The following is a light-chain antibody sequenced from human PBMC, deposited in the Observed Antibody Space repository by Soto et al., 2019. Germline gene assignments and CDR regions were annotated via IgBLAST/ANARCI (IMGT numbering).Light chain of an antibody. Sequence: QSVLTQPPSASGTPGQRVTISCSGSSSNIGSNTVNWYQQLPGTAPKLLIYSNNQRPSGVPDRFSGSKSGTSASLAISGLQSEAEDDYSLAAWDDSLNGLVLGGGTKLTVL. CDR2: SNN. CDR1: SSNIGSNT. J-gene: IGLJ3*02. CDR3: AAWDDSLNGLV. V-gene: IGLV1-44*01.